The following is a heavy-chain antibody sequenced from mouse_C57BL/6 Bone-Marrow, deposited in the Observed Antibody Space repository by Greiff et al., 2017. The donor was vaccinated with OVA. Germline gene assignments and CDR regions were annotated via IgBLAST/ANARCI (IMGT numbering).Heavy chain of an antibody. CDR3: AREGAQATAY. CDR1: GYTFTDYY. CDR2: INPNNGGT. D-gene: IGHD3-2*02. Sequence: VQLQQSGPELVKPGASVKISCKASGYTFTDYYMNWVKQSHGKSLEWIGDINPNNGGTSYNQKFKGKATLTVDKSSSTAYMELRSLTSEDSAVYYCAREGAQATAYWGQGTLVTVSA. J-gene: IGHJ3*01. V-gene: IGHV1-26*01.